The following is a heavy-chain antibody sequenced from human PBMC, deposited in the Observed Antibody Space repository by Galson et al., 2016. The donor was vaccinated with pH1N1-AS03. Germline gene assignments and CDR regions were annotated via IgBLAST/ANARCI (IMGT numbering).Heavy chain of an antibody. Sequence: SLRLSCAASGFTFSIYAMTWVRQTPGKGLEWVSSIGGTSGTTYYADSVKGRFTISRGDSQTASYLQMNNVRIEDTAVYYCIGQEYIPSLGWSQPFWGPGIQVTVSS. CDR1: GFTFSIYA. D-gene: IGHD2/OR15-2a*01. V-gene: IGHV3-23*01. CDR3: IGQEYIPSLGWSQPF. J-gene: IGHJ4*02. CDR2: IGGTSGTT.